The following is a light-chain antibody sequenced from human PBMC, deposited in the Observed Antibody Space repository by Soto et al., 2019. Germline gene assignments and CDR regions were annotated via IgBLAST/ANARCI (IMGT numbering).Light chain of an antibody. V-gene: IGKV3-15*01. CDR2: GAS. J-gene: IGKJ1*01. Sequence: EIVMTQSPATLSVSPGERATLSCRASQSVSSNLAWYQQKPGQAPRLLIYGASTRATGIPARFSGSGSGTEFTLTISSLQSEDFAVYYCQQYNTGTRTFGQGTKVDIK. CDR3: QQYNTGTRT. CDR1: QSVSSN.